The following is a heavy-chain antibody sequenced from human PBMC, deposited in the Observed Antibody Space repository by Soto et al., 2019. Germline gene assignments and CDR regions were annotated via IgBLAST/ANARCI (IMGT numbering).Heavy chain of an antibody. CDR2: VKDGGHA. CDR1: GGSLSGYY. Sequence: QVQLKQWGAGLLKPSETLSLNCAVTGGSLSGYYWSWIRQPPGKGLEWIGEVKDGGHANYSPALRGRVTISSDTSNNQFLLRLHSVTAADTGVYYCARGQEGVVATHWDQGSLVTVSS. V-gene: IGHV4-34*01. CDR3: ARGQEGVVATH. J-gene: IGHJ4*02. D-gene: IGHD5-12*01.